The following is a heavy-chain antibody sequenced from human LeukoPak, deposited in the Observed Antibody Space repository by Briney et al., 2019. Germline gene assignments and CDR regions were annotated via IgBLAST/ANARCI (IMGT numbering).Heavy chain of an antibody. CDR1: GFTFTTYA. V-gene: IGHV3-23*01. CDR3: AKGRGWLQFFDY. J-gene: IGHJ4*02. D-gene: IGHD5-24*01. CDR2: ISGSGGST. Sequence: GGSLRLSCAASGFTFTTYAMNCVRQAPGKGLEWVSTISGSGGSTFYADSVKGRFTISRDNSKNTLYLQMNSLRAEDTAVYYCAKGRGWLQFFDYWGQGTLVTVSS.